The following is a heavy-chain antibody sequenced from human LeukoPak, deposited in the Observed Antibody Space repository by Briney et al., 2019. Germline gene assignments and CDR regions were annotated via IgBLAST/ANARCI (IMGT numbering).Heavy chain of an antibody. V-gene: IGHV1-58*02. CDR2: TVVGSGNT. D-gene: IGHD4-17*01. CDR3: AAGVYGDYAYGMDV. CDR1: GFTFTSSA. Sequence: SVKVSCKASGFTFTSSAMQWVRQARGQRLEWIGWTVVGSGNTNYAQKFQERVTITRDMSTSTAYMELSSLRSEDTAVYYCAAGVYGDYAYGMDVWGQGTTVTVSS. J-gene: IGHJ6*02.